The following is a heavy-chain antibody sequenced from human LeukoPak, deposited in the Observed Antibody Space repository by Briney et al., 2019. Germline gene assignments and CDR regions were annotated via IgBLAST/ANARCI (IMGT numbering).Heavy chain of an antibody. Sequence: SETLSLTCTVSGGSISSYCWSWTRQPPGKGLEWIGYIYYSGSANYNPSLKSRVTISVDTSKNQFSLKLSSVTAADTAVYYCARTTEGYCRGRSCYSYYYYMDVWGKGTTVTVSS. CDR3: ARTTEGYCRGRSCYSYYYYMDV. V-gene: IGHV4-59*01. CDR1: GGSISSYC. D-gene: IGHD2-15*01. CDR2: IYYSGSA. J-gene: IGHJ6*03.